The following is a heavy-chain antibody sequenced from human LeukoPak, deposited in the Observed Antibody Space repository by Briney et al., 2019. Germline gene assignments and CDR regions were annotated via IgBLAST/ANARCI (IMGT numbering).Heavy chain of an antibody. CDR1: GASISSHY. D-gene: IGHD2-21*02. J-gene: IGHJ5*02. Sequence: PSETLSLTCSVSGASISSHYWSWIRHPQGKGLVWMGSINYSGSTYYTPSLKSRVTISVDTSKNQFSLELRYVSGVDTAVYDCSRVRRCGGGDCYPGLRWFFDPWGQGTLVTVSS. V-gene: IGHV4-59*11. CDR3: SRVRRCGGGDCYPGLRWFFDP. CDR2: INYSGST.